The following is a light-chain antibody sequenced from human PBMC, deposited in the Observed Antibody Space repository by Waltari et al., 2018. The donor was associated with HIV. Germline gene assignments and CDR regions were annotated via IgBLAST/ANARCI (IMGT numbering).Light chain of an antibody. CDR1: SSNIGSNI. J-gene: IGLJ3*02. CDR3: AAWDDSLNGWV. V-gene: IGLV1-44*01. CDR2: SNN. Sequence: QSVLTQPPSASGTPGQRVTISCSGSSSNIGSNIVNWYQQLPGTAPKLLIYSNNQLPAGVPGRFSGSKSGTSAALGISGLQSEDEADYYCAAWDDSLNGWVFGGGTKLTVL.